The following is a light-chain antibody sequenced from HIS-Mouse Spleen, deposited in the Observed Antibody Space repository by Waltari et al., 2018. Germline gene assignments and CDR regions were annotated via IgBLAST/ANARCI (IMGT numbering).Light chain of an antibody. CDR1: SSDVGGHND. CDR3: CSYAGSYTWV. J-gene: IGLJ3*02. V-gene: IGLV2-11*01. CDR2: DVS. Sequence: QSALTQPRSVSGSPGQSVTISCTGTSSDVGGHNDVSWYQQHPGKAPQLMIYDVSKRPSGVPDRFSGSKSGNTASLTISGLQAEDEADYYCCSYAGSYTWVFGGGTKLTVL.